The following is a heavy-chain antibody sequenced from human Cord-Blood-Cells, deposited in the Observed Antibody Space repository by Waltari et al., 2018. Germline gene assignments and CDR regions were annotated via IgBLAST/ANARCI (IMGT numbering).Heavy chain of an antibody. J-gene: IGHJ5*02. D-gene: IGHD6-6*01. CDR2: IYTSGST. Sequence: QVQLQESGPGLVKPSQTLSLTCTVSGGSISSGSYYWSWIRQPAGKGLEWIGYIYTSGSTNYNPSRKSRVTISVDTSKNQFSLKLSSVTAADTAVYYCAIKRYSSSNWFDPWGQGTLVTVSS. CDR3: AIKRYSSSNWFDP. V-gene: IGHV4-61*09. CDR1: GGSISSGSYY.